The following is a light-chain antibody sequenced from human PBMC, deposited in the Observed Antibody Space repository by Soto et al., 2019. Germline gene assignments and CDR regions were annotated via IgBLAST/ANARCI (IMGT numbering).Light chain of an antibody. V-gene: IGKV1-5*01. CDR3: QQYNIYSLT. CDR1: QSISSW. J-gene: IGKJ1*01. Sequence: EIQMTQSPSTLSASVGDRATITCRASQSISSWLAWYQQKPGKAPKLLIYGASSLDSGVPSRFSGSGSGTDFTLTISSLQPDDFASYYCQQYNIYSLTFGQGTKVDIK. CDR2: GAS.